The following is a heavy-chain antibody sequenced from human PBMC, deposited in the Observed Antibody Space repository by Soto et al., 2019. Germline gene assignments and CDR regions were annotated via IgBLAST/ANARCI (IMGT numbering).Heavy chain of an antibody. J-gene: IGHJ6*02. CDR2: ISWNSGSI. D-gene: IGHD2-21*02. CDR1: GFTFDDYA. Sequence: EVLLVESGGGLVQPGRSLRLSCAASGFTFDDYAMHWVRQAPGKGLEWVSGISWNSGSIGYADSVKGRFTISRDNAKNSLYLQMNSLRAEDTALYYCAKDKSPIVVVTAPSSYYYGMDVWGQGTTVTVSS. CDR3: AKDKSPIVVVTAPSSYYYGMDV. V-gene: IGHV3-9*01.